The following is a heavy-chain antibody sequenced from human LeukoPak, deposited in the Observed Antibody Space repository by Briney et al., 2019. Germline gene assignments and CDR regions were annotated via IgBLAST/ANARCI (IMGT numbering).Heavy chain of an antibody. Sequence: ASVKVSCKASGYTFTGYYMHWVRQAPGQGLEWMAMINPSTGTATFAQIFEDRVTLTRDTSTSTVYMELASLRSEDTAVYYCARMWGGIQYFDYWGQGALVTVSS. V-gene: IGHV1-46*01. CDR3: ARMWGGIQYFDY. D-gene: IGHD3-16*01. CDR1: GYTFTGYY. CDR2: INPSTGTA. J-gene: IGHJ4*02.